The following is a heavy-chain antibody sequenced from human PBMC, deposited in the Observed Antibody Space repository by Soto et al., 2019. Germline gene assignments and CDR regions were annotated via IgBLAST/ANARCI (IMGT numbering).Heavy chain of an antibody. D-gene: IGHD3-10*01. V-gene: IGHV3-7*03. J-gene: IGHJ6*02. Sequence: PGGSLRLSCAASGFTFSSFWMSWVRQAPGKGLEWVANIKQDGSDKYYVDSVKGRFTISRDNAKNSLSLQMNNLRAEDTAVYYCARGGAQTRYYYYYHGMDVWGQGTTVTVSS. CDR3: ARGGAQTRYYYYYHGMDV. CDR2: IKQDGSDK. CDR1: GFTFSSFW.